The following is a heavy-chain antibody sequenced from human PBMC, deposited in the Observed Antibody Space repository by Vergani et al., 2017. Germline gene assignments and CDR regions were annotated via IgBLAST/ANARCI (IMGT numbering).Heavy chain of an antibody. CDR3: TRDSYSSGWYVY. CDR1: GFTFGDYA. V-gene: IGHV3-49*03. J-gene: IGHJ4*02. Sequence: EVQLVESGGGLVQPGGSLRLSCTASGFTFGDYAMSWFRQAPGKGLEWVGFIRSKAYGGTTEYAASVKGRFTISRDDSKSIAYLQMNSLKTEDTAVYYCTRDSYSSGWYVYWGQGTLVTVSS. CDR2: IRSKAYGGTT. D-gene: IGHD6-19*01.